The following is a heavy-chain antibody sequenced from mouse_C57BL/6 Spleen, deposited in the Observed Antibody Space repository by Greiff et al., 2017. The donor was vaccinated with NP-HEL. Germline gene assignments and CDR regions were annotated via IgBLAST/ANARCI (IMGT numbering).Heavy chain of an antibody. Sequence: VMLVESGAELVKPGASVKISCKASGSAFSSYWMNWVKQRPGKGLEWIVQIYPGDGDTNYTGKFKGQATLTADKSSSTAYMQLSSLTSEDSAVYFCARGGGYYFDYWGKGTTLTVSS. J-gene: IGHJ2*01. CDR3: ARGGGYYFDY. CDR1: GSAFSSYW. CDR2: IYPGDGDT. V-gene: IGHV1-80*01.